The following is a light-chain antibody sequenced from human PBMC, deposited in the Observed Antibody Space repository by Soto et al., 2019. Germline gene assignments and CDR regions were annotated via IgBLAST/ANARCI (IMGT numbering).Light chain of an antibody. Sequence: EIVLTRSPGTLSLSPGERATLSCRASQTINSGLAWYQHKRGQAPRLLIYGVSVRAIGIPDRFGGSGSGTDFTLTISRLEPEDFAVYFCQQYGGSPYTFGQGTKVEIK. CDR3: QQYGGSPYT. V-gene: IGKV3-20*01. CDR2: GVS. CDR1: QTINSG. J-gene: IGKJ2*01.